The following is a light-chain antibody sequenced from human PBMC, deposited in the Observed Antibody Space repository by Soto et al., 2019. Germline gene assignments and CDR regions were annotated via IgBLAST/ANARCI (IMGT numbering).Light chain of an antibody. CDR2: LNSDGSH. Sequence: QPVLTQSPSASASLGASVKLTCTLSSGHSTYAIAWLQQQPEKGPRSLMKLNSDGSHSKGDGIPDRFSGSSSGAERYLTISSLQSEDEADYYCQTWGTGIVVFGGGTKVTVL. CDR1: SGHSTYA. V-gene: IGLV4-69*01. CDR3: QTWGTGIVV. J-gene: IGLJ2*01.